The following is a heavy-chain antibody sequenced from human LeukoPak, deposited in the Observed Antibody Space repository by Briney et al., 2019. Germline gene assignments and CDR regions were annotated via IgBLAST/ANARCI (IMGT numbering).Heavy chain of an antibody. V-gene: IGHV4-59*08. CDR2: IYYSGST. J-gene: IGHJ5*02. D-gene: IGHD2-21*02. CDR1: GGSISSYY. CDR3: ARSSVVTARRPNWFDP. Sequence: SETLSLTCTVSGGSISSYYWSWTRQPPGKGLEWIGYIYYSGSTNYNPSLKSRVTISVDTSKNQFSLKLSSVTAADTAVYYCARSSVVTARRPNWFDPWGQGTLVTVSS.